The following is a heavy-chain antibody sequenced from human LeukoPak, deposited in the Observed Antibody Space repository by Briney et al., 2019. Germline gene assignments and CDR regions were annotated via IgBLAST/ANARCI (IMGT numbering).Heavy chain of an antibody. J-gene: IGHJ4*02. D-gene: IGHD2-2*01. V-gene: IGHV1-8*01. CDR1: GYTFTSYD. Sequence: ASVKVSCKASGYTFTSYDINWVRQATGQGPEWMGWMNPNSGNTGYAQKFQGRVTMTRNTSISTAYMELSSLRSEDTAVYYCARVEVVPAANFDYWGQGTLVTVSS. CDR3: ARVEVVPAANFDY. CDR2: MNPNSGNT.